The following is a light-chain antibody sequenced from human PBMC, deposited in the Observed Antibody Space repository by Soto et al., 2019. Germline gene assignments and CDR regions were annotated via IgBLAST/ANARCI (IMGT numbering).Light chain of an antibody. CDR2: AAS. Sequence: DIQMTQSPSSLSASVGDRVTITCRASQSISSYLNWYQQKPGKAPTLLIYAASSLQSGVPSRFSGSGSWTDFTLTISSLQPEDFASYYYQQSYSTPWTFGQGTKVEIK. J-gene: IGKJ1*01. CDR3: QQSYSTPWT. V-gene: IGKV1-39*01. CDR1: QSISSY.